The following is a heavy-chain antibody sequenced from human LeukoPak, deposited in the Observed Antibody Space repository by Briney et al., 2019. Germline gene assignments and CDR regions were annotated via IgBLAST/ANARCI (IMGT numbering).Heavy chain of an antibody. CDR1: GGSISTNDYF. D-gene: IGHD1-26*01. Sequence: PSETLSLTFTVSGGSISTNDYFWSWIRQSPEKGLEWIGYIHYSGITKSNPSLESRLTLSVDTSKNQLSLRLTSVTAADTAVYYCARSLTPRGGSYPYNWFDPWGQGTLVTVSS. J-gene: IGHJ5*02. V-gene: IGHV4-30-4*01. CDR2: IHYSGIT. CDR3: ARSLTPRGGSYPYNWFDP.